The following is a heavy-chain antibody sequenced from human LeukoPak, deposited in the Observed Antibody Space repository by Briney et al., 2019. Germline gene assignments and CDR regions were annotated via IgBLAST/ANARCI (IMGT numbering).Heavy chain of an antibody. CDR2: ISGSGGST. D-gene: IGHD2-2*02. CDR3: AKDSVIVVVPAAIGM. V-gene: IGHV3-23*01. J-gene: IGHJ4*02. CDR1: GFTFSSYA. Sequence: GGSLRLXCAASGFTFSSYAMSWVRQAPGKGLEWVSAISGSGGSTYYADSVKGRFTISRDNSKNTLYLQMNSLRAEDTAVYYCAKDSVIVVVPAAIGMWGQGTLVTVSS.